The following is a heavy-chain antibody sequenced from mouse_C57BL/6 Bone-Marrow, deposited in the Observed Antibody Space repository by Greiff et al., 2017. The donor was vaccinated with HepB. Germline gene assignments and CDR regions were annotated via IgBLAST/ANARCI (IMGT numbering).Heavy chain of an antibody. D-gene: IGHD1-1*01. V-gene: IGHV5-16*01. CDR3: ARAGLLRSSMDY. Sequence: EVKLMESEGGLVQPGSSMKLSCTASGFTFSDYYMAWVRQVPEKGLEWVANINYDGSSTYYLDSLKSRFIISRNNAKNILYLQMSSLKSEDTATYYCARAGLLRSSMDYWGQGTSVTVSS. CDR2: INYDGSST. CDR1: GFTFSDYY. J-gene: IGHJ4*01.